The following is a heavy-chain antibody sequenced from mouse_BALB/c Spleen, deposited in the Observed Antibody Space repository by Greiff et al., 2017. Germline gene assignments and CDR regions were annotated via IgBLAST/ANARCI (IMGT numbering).Heavy chain of an antibody. CDR3: AREGYYGNYDYAMDY. V-gene: IGHV1S56*01. CDR1: GYTFTSYY. D-gene: IGHD2-1*01. CDR2: IYPGDGST. Sequence: VQLQESGPELVKPGASVKMSCKASGYTFTSYYIHWVKQRPGQGLEWIGWIYPGDGSTKYNEKFKGKTTLTADKSSSTAYMLLSSLTSEDSAIYFCAREGYYGNYDYAMDYWGQGTSVTVSS. J-gene: IGHJ4*01.